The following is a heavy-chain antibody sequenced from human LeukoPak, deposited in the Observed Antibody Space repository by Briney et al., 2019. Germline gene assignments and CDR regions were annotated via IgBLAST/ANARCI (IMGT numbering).Heavy chain of an antibody. CDR1: GYDFSNFW. CDR3: ARRDYNSGKNN. CDR2: IYPVDSHT. D-gene: IGHD3-10*01. Sequence: GESLKISCEGSGYDFSNFWVGWVRQKPGKGLEWMGIIYPVDSHTTYSPTFQGQVTISADNSISTAYLQWSSLKASDTAMYYCARRDYNSGKNNWGQGTLVTVSS. J-gene: IGHJ4*02. V-gene: IGHV5-51*01.